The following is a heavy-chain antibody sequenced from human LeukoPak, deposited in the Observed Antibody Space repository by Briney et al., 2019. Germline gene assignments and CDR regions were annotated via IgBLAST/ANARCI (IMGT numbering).Heavy chain of an antibody. CDR2: IYYSGST. D-gene: IGHD6-6*01. J-gene: IGHJ6*03. V-gene: IGHV4-28*03. Sequence: SETLSLTCAVSGFSISSSNWWGWIRQPPGKGLEWIGYIYYSGSTYYNPSLKSRVTMSVETSKNQFSLQLTSVTAVDTAVYYCARDTKSIAARRWDYYYMDVWGKGTTVTVSS. CDR3: ARDTKSIAARRWDYYYMDV. CDR1: GFSISSSNW.